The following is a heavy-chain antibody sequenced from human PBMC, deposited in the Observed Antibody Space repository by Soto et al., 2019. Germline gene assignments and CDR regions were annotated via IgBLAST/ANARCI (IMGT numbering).Heavy chain of an antibody. D-gene: IGHD4-17*01. CDR3: ARVTVTSREYYYYYGMDV. CDR2: IYSGGST. V-gene: IGHV3-53*01. CDR1: GFTVSSNY. Sequence: QAGGSLRLSCAASGFTVSSNYMSWVRQAPGKGLEWVSVIYSGGSTYYADSVKGRFTISRDNSKNTLYLQMNSLRAEDTAVYYCARVTVTSREYYYYYGMDVWGQGTTVTVSS. J-gene: IGHJ6*02.